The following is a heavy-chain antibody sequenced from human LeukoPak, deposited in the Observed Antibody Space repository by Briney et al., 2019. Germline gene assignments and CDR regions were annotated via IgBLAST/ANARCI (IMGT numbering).Heavy chain of an antibody. V-gene: IGHV3-30*02. CDR3: AKGGYQN. D-gene: IGHD2-2*01. CDR2: IRYDGSNK. Sequence: PGGSLRLSCAAAGFTFSSYGMHWVRQAPGKGLEWVAFIRYDGSNKYYADSVKGRFSISRDNSKNTLYLRMNSLRAEDTAVYYCAKGGYQNWGKGTTVTISS. J-gene: IGHJ6*04. CDR1: GFTFSSYG.